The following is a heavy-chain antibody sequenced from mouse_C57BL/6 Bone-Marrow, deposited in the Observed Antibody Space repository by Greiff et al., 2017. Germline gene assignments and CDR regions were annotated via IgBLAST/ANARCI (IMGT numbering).Heavy chain of an antibody. J-gene: IGHJ2*01. CDR2: IYPRSGNT. CDR3: DYYGSSYFDD. D-gene: IGHD1-1*01. CDR1: GYTFTSYG. Sequence: QVQLKESGAELARPGASVKLSCKASGYTFTSYGISWVKQRTGQGLEWIGEIYPRSGNTYYNEKFKGKATLTADKSSSTAYMELRSLTSEDSAVYFCDYYGSSYFDDGGQGTTLTVSS. V-gene: IGHV1-81*01.